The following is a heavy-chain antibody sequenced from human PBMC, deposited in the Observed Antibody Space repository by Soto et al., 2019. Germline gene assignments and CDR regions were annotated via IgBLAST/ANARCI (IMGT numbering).Heavy chain of an antibody. CDR1: GGSISSTPYY. CDR3: ARHRHYYDTSGYQQRYFDY. Sequence: SETLSLTCSVSGGSISSTPYYWGWIRQPPGKGLEWLGTIYYSGTTSYNPSLKSRVIISVDTSNNQFFLKLRSVTAADTAVYYCARHRHYYDTSGYQQRYFDYWGQGTQVTVSS. V-gene: IGHV4-39*01. CDR2: IYYSGTT. J-gene: IGHJ4*02. D-gene: IGHD3-22*01.